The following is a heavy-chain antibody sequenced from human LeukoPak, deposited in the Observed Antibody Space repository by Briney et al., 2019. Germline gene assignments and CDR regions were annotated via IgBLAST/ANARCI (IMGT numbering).Heavy chain of an antibody. V-gene: IGHV4-31*03. CDR3: ARAPGLGYCSGDSCPRAFDI. CDR1: GRSVTRGGYY. Sequence: PSETLSLTCTVSGRSVTRGGYYWGWIRQNPGKGLEWIGYTYYSGSTYYNPSLKTRVTISVDTSKNQFSLRVTSVTAADTAVYYCARAPGLGYCSGDSCPRAFDIWGQGTTVTVSS. CDR2: TYYSGST. J-gene: IGHJ3*02. D-gene: IGHD2-15*01.